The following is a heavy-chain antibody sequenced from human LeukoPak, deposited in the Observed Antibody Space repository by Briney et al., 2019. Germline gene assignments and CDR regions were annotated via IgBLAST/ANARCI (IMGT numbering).Heavy chain of an antibody. D-gene: IGHD1-1*01. CDR1: GDSISSYY. CDR3: ARQSRGTTARPFDY. CDR2: ISYSGST. Sequence: SETLSLTCTVSGDSISSYYWSWIRQPPGKGLEWIGYISYSGSTNYNPSLESRVTISGDTSKNQFSLKLSSVTAADTASYYCARQSRGTTARPFDYWGQGTLVTVSS. J-gene: IGHJ4*02. V-gene: IGHV4-59*08.